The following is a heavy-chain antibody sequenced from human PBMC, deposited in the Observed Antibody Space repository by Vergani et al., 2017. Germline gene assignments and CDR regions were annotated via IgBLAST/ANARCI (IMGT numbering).Heavy chain of an antibody. V-gene: IGHV3-15*01. Sequence: EVQLVETGGGLIQPGGSLRLSCAASGFTVSSNYMSWVRQAPGKGLEWVGRIKSKTDGGTTDYAAPVKGRFTISRDDSKNTLYLQMNSLKTEDTAVYYCASSDYLMNQDYWGQGTLVTVSS. CDR3: ASSDYLMNQDY. D-gene: IGHD4-17*01. J-gene: IGHJ4*02. CDR2: IKSKTDGGTT. CDR1: GFTVSSNY.